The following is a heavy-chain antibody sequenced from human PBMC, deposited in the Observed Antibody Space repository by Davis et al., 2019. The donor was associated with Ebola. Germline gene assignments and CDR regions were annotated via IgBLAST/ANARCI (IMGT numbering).Heavy chain of an antibody. CDR3: ARDTRNTVGTLLPY. CDR2: INPNSGGT. V-gene: IGHV1-2*02. CDR1: GYTFTGYY. J-gene: IGHJ4*02. Sequence: ASVPVPCQASGYTFTGYYMHWVRQAPGQGLEWMGWINPNSGGTNYAQKFQGRVTMTRDTSISTAYMELSRLRSDDTAVYYCARDTRNTVGTLLPYWGQGTLVTVSS. D-gene: IGHD4-23*01.